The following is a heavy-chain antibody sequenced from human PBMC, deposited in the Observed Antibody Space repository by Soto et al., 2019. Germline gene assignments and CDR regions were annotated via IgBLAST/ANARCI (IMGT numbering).Heavy chain of an antibody. Sequence: LRLSCAASGFTFSSYWMGWVRQAPGKGLEWVANIKQDGSEKYYVDSVKGRFTISRDNAKNSLYLQMNSLRAEDTAVYYCATEMGYDSSGYYNWFDPWGQGTLVTVSS. V-gene: IGHV3-7*05. CDR1: GFTFSSYW. CDR2: IKQDGSEK. CDR3: ATEMGYDSSGYYNWFDP. D-gene: IGHD3-22*01. J-gene: IGHJ5*02.